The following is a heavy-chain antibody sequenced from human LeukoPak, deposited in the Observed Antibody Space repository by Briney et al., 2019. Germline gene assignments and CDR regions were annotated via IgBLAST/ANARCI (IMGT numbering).Heavy chain of an antibody. V-gene: IGHV1-2*06. CDR1: GYTFTGYY. CDR2: INPNSGGT. CDR3: ARGYCSGGSCYSVENWFDP. Sequence: ASVKVSCKAAGYTFTGYYMFWVRQAPGQGLEWMGRINPNSGGTNYAQKVQGRVTMTRDTAKRTAYMEVSRLRSDDTAVYYCARGYCSGGSCYSVENWFDPWGQGTLVTVSS. D-gene: IGHD2-15*01. J-gene: IGHJ5*02.